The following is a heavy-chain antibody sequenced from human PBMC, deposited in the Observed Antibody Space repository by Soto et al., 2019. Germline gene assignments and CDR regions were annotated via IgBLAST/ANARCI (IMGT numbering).Heavy chain of an antibody. V-gene: IGHV1-46*01. Sequence: QVQLVQSGAEVKKPGASVKVSCKASGYIFSNYYMHWVRQAPRQGLEWVGIINPSGGTTSYAQKYQGRVTLTSDTSTSTFYMELSSLRSEDTAVYYCARGDGRGSSGFYYYYGMDVWGQGTTVTVSS. J-gene: IGHJ6*02. D-gene: IGHD6-25*01. CDR1: GYIFSNYY. CDR3: ARGDGRGSSGFYYYYGMDV. CDR2: INPSGGTT.